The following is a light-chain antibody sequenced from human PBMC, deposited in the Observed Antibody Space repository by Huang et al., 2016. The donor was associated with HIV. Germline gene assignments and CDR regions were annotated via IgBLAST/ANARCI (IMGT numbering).Light chain of an antibody. J-gene: IGKJ2*01. CDR2: AAS. CDR1: PGITSW. CDR3: QQINTFPYT. V-gene: IGKV1-12*01. Sequence: DIQMTQYPSSVSASVGDRVSITCRASPGITSWLAWYQQKPGKAPKLLIYAASNLQSGVPSRFSGSGSGTDFTLTINSLQPEDFATYFCQQINTFPYTFGQGTKLEIK.